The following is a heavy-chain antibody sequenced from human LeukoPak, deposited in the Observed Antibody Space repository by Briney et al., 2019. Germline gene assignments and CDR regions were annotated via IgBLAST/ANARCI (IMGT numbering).Heavy chain of an antibody. CDR1: GGTFSSYA. J-gene: IGHJ6*03. CDR3: ARVAIAAAGTMDV. D-gene: IGHD6-13*01. CDR2: IIPIFGTA. V-gene: IGHV1-69*05. Sequence: SVKASCKASGGTFSSYAISWVRQAPGQGLEWMGRIIPIFGTANYAQKFQGRVTITTDESTSTAYMELSSLRSEDTAVYYCARVAIAAAGTMDVWGKGTTVTVSS.